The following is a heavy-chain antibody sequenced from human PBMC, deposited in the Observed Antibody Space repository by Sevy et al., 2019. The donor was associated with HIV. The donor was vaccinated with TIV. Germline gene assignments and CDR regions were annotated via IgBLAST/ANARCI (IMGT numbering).Heavy chain of an antibody. CDR3: AKLTYYYDSSGYFPRDDAFDI. Sequence: GESLKISCKGSGYSFTSYWIGWVRQMPGKGLEWMGSFYPGDSDTRYSPSFQGQVTISADKSISTAYLQWSSLKASDTAMYYCAKLTYYYDSSGYFPRDDAFDIWGQGTMVTVSS. CDR2: FYPGDSDT. D-gene: IGHD3-22*01. CDR1: GYSFTSYW. J-gene: IGHJ3*02. V-gene: IGHV5-51*01.